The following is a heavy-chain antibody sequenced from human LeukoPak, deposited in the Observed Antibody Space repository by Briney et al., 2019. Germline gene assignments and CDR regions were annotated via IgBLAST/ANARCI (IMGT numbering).Heavy chain of an antibody. CDR2: IIPIFGTA. V-gene: IGHV1-69*01. J-gene: IGHJ6*03. Sequence: ASVKVSCKASGGTFSSYAISWVRQAPGQGLEWMGGIIPIFGTANYAQKFQGRVTITADESTSTAYMELSSLRSEDTAVYYCARDAGSASSGYYYYYMDVWGKGTTVTVSS. CDR1: GGTFSSYA. D-gene: IGHD2-2*01. CDR3: ARDAGSASSGYYYYYMDV.